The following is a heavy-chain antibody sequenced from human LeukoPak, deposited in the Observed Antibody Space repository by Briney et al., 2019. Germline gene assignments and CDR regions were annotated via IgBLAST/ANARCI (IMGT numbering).Heavy chain of an antibody. CDR3: ARVREWELPIPDY. V-gene: IGHV3-30*04. Sequence: GGSLRLSCAASGFTFSSYAMHWVRQAPGKGLEWVAVISYDGSNKYYADSVKGRFTISRDNSKNTLYLQMNSLRAEDTAVYYCARVREWELPIPDYWGQGTLSPSPQ. CDR2: ISYDGSNK. D-gene: IGHD1-26*01. J-gene: IGHJ4*02. CDR1: GFTFSSYA.